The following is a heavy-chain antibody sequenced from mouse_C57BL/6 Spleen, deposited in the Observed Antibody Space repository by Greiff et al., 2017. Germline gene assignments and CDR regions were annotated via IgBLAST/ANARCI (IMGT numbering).Heavy chain of an antibody. CDR3: AIRSSSFAC. CDR1: GFNINVYY. D-gene: IGHD1-1*01. J-gene: IGHJ3*01. V-gene: IGHV14-2*01. CDR2: IDPEDGET. Sequence: VQLQQSRAERGKPGASVKLSCTASGFNINVYYMHWVKQRTEQGLEWIGRIDPEDGETKYAPKFQGKATITADTSSNTAYLQLSSLTSVDTAVYYRAIRSSSFACSGQLTLVTVSA.